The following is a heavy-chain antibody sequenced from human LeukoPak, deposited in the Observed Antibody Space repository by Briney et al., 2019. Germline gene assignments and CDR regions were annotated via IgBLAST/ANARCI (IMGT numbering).Heavy chain of an antibody. CDR2: IYYSGST. Sequence: PSETLSLTCTVSGGSISSSSYYWGWIRQPPGKGLEWIGSIYYSGSTYYNPSLKSRVTISVDTSKNQFSLKLSSVTAADTAVYYCARVSIPAAAGNWFDPWGQGTLVTVSS. CDR3: ARVSIPAAAGNWFDP. V-gene: IGHV4-39*01. J-gene: IGHJ5*02. D-gene: IGHD6-13*01. CDR1: GGSISSSSYY.